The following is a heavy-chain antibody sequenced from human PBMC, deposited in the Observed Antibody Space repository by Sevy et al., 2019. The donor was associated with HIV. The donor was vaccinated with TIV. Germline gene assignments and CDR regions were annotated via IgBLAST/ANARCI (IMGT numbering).Heavy chain of an antibody. CDR1: GFTFSSHE. V-gene: IGHV3-48*03. J-gene: IGHJ5*02. CDR2: ITHSGSSI. Sequence: GESLKISCAASGFTFSSHEMSWVRQAPGKGLEWISYITHSGSSIYYADSVKGRFTISRDNAKNSLYLQMNSLRAEDTAVYYCARGWFDTWGQRTLVTVSS. CDR3: ARGWFDT.